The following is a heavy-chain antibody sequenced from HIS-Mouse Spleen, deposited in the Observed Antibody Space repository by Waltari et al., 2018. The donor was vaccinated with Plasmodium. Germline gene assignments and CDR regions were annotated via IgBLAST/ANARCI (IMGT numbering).Heavy chain of an antibody. CDR1: GFTFSSSG. CDR2: ISYDGSNK. Sequence: QVQLVESGGGVVQPGRSLRLSCAASGFTFSSSGMHWVRQAPAKGLEWVAVISYDGSNKYYADSVKGRFTISRDNSKNTLYLQMNSLRAEDTAVYYCAKDHPGGQYSSGWYLLQHWGQGTLVTVSS. V-gene: IGHV3-30*18. J-gene: IGHJ1*01. D-gene: IGHD6-19*01. CDR3: AKDHPGGQYSSGWYLLQH.